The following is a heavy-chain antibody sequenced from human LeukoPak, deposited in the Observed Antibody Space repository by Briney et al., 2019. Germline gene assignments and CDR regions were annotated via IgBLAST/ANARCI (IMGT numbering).Heavy chain of an antibody. Sequence: GGSLRLSCEASGFTFRNYVIHWVRQAPGKGLEWVAVTSSDLNVKLYADSVKGRFTISRDNSRSTLYLQMNSLRPEDTAIYYCAREGYYGSGSPPSFYFDYWGQGTLVTVSS. CDR3: AREGYYGSGSPPSFYFDY. V-gene: IGHV3-30-3*01. J-gene: IGHJ4*02. CDR1: GFTFRNYV. D-gene: IGHD3-10*01. CDR2: TSSDLNVK.